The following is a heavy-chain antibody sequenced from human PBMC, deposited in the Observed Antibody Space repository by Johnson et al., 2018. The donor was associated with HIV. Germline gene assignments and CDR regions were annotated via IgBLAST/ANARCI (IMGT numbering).Heavy chain of an antibody. CDR1: GFTFTSYA. Sequence: QVQLVESGGGVVQPGRSLRLSCAASGFTFTSYAMHCVRQAPGKGLEWAAVISYVGSTKYTADSVKGRFTISRDNSKNTLYLQMNSLRAEDPAVYYCARDLNHFGGAFDIWGQGTMVTVSS. CDR2: ISYVGSTK. J-gene: IGHJ3*02. CDR3: ARDLNHFGGAFDI. V-gene: IGHV3-30*04. D-gene: IGHD3-16*01.